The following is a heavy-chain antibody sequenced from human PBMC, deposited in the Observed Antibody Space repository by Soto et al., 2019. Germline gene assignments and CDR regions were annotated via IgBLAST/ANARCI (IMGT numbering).Heavy chain of an antibody. CDR1: GFTFSSYA. V-gene: IGHV3-23*01. Sequence: GGSLRLSCAASGFTFSSYAMSWVRQAPGKGLEWFSAISGSGGSTYYADSVKGRFTISRDNSKSTLYLQMNSLRAEDTAVYYCAKGLAYYDFWSGYYDPNMDVWGQGTTVTVSS. CDR3: AKGLAYYDFWSGYYDPNMDV. CDR2: ISGSGGST. J-gene: IGHJ6*02. D-gene: IGHD3-3*01.